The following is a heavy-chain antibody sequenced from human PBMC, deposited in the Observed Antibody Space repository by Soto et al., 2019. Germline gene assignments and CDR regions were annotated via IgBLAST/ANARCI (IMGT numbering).Heavy chain of an antibody. J-gene: IGHJ6*04. V-gene: IGHV3-74*01. D-gene: IGHD5-18*01. CDR1: GFTFSSYW. CDR3: ERAQHPPRIKLWLGWHSSSSGRDA. Sequence: GGSLRLSCAASGFTFSSYWMHWVRQAPGKGLVWVSRINSDGSSTSYADSVKGRFTISRDNAKNTLYLQMNSLRAEDTAGYDWERAQHPPRIKLWLGWHSSSSGRDAWGKGPT. CDR2: INSDGSST.